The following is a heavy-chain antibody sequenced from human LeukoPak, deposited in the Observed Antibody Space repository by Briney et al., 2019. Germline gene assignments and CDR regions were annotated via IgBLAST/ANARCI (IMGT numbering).Heavy chain of an antibody. CDR2: IYYSGCT. D-gene: IGHD3-3*01. Sequence: SETLSLTCTVSGGSISSGGYYWSWIRQHPGKGLEWIGYIYYSGCTYYNPSLKSRVTISVDTSKNQFSLKLSSVTAADTAVYYCARASGTIFGVVTLFDYWGQGTLVTVSS. CDR1: GGSISSGGYY. V-gene: IGHV4-31*03. CDR3: ARASGTIFGVVTLFDY. J-gene: IGHJ4*02.